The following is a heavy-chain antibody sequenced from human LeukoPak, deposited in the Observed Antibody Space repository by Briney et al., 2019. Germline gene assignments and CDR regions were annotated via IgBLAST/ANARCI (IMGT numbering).Heavy chain of an antibody. CDR2: INPSGGST. D-gene: IGHD2-21*02. CDR3: ARGIGDRFRLQHVIDY. Sequence: GASVKVSCKASGGTFSSYAISWVRQAPGQGLEWMGIINPSGGSTSYAQKFQVRVTMTRDMSTSTVYMELSSLRSEDTAVYYCARGIGDRFRLQHVIDYWGQGTLVTVSS. CDR1: GGTFSSYA. V-gene: IGHV1-46*01. J-gene: IGHJ4*02.